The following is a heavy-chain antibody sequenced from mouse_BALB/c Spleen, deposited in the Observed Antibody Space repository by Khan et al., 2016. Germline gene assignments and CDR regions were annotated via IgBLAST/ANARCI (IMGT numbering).Heavy chain of an antibody. CDR3: AREDWDERDYFDY. CDR2: IAPGSGST. D-gene: IGHD4-1*01. J-gene: IGHJ2*01. V-gene: IGHV1S41*01. Sequence: DLVKPGASVKLSCKASGYTFTSYWINWIKQRPGQGLEWIGRIAPGSGSTYYNEMFKGKATLTVDASSSTAYIQLSSLSSEDSAVYFCAREDWDERDYFDYWGQGTTLTVSS. CDR1: GYTFTSYW.